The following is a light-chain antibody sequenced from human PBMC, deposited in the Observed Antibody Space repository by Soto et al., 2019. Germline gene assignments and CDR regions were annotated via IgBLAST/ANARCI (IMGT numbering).Light chain of an antibody. CDR1: QSVSSN. Sequence: EIVMTQSPATLSVSPGERATLSCRASQSVSSNLAWYQQKPGQAPRLLIYDASSRATGIPARFSGSGSGTDFTLTISSLEPEDSAVYYCQQYGISPFTFGGGTKVDIK. CDR2: DAS. CDR3: QQYGISPFT. V-gene: IGKV3D-15*01. J-gene: IGKJ4*01.